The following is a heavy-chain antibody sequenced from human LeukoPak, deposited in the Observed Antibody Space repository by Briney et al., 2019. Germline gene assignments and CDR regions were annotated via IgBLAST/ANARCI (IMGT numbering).Heavy chain of an antibody. CDR2: ISSTGTTI. V-gene: IGHV3-48*02. CDR1: GFTLSSYS. Sequence: PGGSLRLSCAASGFTLSSYSMNWVRQAPGKGLEWVSYISSTGTTIYYTDSVKGRFTVSRDNAKNSLYLQINSLRDEDTAVYYCARDPWLDPWGQGTLVTVSS. CDR3: ARDPWLDP. J-gene: IGHJ5*02.